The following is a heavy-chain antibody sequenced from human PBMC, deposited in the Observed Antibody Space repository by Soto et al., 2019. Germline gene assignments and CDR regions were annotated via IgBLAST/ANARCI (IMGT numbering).Heavy chain of an antibody. J-gene: IGHJ6*02. CDR1: GYTSSRYG. Sequence: RASVKVSCKASGYTSSRYGISWVRQAPGQGLEWMGWVSADNGNTQYAQKFRGRVTMSADTSTSTAYMELRSLRSVDTAVYYCARDLEGDFDWLLSSSKFDMDVWGQGTTVTVSS. D-gene: IGHD3-9*01. CDR2: VSADNGNT. CDR3: ARDLEGDFDWLLSSSKFDMDV. V-gene: IGHV1-18*01.